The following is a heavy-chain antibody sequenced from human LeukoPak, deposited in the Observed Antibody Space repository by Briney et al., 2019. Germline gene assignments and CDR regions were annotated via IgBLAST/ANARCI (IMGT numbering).Heavy chain of an antibody. CDR1: GGSISSSSYY. Sequence: SETLSLTCPVSGGSISSSSYYWGWIRQPPGKGLEWIGSIYYSGSTYYNPSLKSRVTISVDTSKNQFSLKLTSVTAADTAVYYCARRGCGSISCYGGSNLPFDFWGQGTLVTVSS. D-gene: IGHD2-2*01. CDR3: ARRGCGSISCYGGSNLPFDF. V-gene: IGHV4-39*01. J-gene: IGHJ4*02. CDR2: IYYSGST.